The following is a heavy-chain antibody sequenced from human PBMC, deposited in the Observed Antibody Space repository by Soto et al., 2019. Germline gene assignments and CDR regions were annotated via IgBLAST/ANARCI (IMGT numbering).Heavy chain of an antibody. V-gene: IGHV2-5*01. CDR2: IYWNDDK. J-gene: IGHJ5*02. Sequence: GSGPTLVNPTQSLTLTCTFSGFSLSTSGVGVGWIRQPPGKALEWLALIYWNDDKRYSPSLKSRLTITKDTSKNQVVLTMTNMDPVDTATYYCALRDGADNWFDPWGQGTLVTVSS. D-gene: IGHD1-26*01. CDR1: GFSLSTSGVG. CDR3: ALRDGADNWFDP.